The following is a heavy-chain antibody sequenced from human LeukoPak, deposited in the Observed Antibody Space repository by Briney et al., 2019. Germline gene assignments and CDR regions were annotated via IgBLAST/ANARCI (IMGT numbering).Heavy chain of an antibody. J-gene: IGHJ1*01. CDR3: AKKVVVGATSPYSDFQD. Sequence: PXXXLRLSCAXSGXTXSSYWMHWVRQAPGKGLVWVSRISTDGSTTTYADSVKGRFTISRDNSRNTLYLQMNSLRAEDTALYYCAKKVVVGATSPYSDFQDWGQGTLVTVSS. D-gene: IGHD1-26*01. V-gene: IGHV3-74*01. CDR1: GXTXSSYW. CDR2: ISTDGSTT.